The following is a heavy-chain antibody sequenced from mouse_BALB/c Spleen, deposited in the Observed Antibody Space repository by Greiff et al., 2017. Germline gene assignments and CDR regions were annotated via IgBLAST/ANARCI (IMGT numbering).Heavy chain of an antibody. V-gene: IGHV1S137*01. J-gene: IGHJ4*01. D-gene: IGHD2-4*01. Sequence: QVQLQQSGAELVRPGVSVKISCKGSGYTFTDYAMHWVKQSHAKSLEWIGVISTYYGDASYNQKFKGKATMTVDKSSSTAYMELARLTSEDSAIYYCARQGNYDYDGPMDYWGQGTSVTVSS. CDR2: ISTYYGDA. CDR3: ARQGNYDYDGPMDY. CDR1: GYTFTDYA.